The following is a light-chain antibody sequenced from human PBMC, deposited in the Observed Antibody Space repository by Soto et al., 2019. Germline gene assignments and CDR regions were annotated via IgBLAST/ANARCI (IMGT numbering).Light chain of an antibody. J-gene: IGLJ1*01. CDR1: SSDVGSYNY. CDR3: QSYDSSLSGYV. CDR2: EVT. Sequence: QSALTQPASVSGSPGQSITISCTGTSSDVGSYNYVSWYQQHPGKAPKLIIYEVTYRPSGVPDRFSGSKSGTSASLAITGLQAEDEADYYCQSYDSSLSGYVFGTGTKVTVL. V-gene: IGLV2-14*01.